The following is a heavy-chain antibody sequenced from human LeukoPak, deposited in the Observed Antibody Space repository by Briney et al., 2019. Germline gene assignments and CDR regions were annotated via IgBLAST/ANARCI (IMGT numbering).Heavy chain of an antibody. V-gene: IGHV4-61*01. J-gene: IGHJ4*02. CDR3: ARSESLAARPFDY. Sequence: SETLSLTCTVSGGSVSSGSYYWSWIRQPPGKGLEWIGYIYFSGSTNYNPSLKSRVTISVDTSKNQFSLNLSSVTAADTAAYYCARSESLAARPFDYWGQGTLVTVSS. CDR2: IYFSGST. D-gene: IGHD6-6*01. CDR1: GGSVSSGSYY.